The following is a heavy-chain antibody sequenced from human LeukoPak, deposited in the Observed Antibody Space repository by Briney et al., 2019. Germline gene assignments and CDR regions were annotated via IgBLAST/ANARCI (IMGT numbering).Heavy chain of an antibody. V-gene: IGHV4-31*03. D-gene: IGHD6-19*01. Sequence: SETLSLTCIVSGGSISSGGYYWSWIRQHRGKGLEWIGYIYDSGRTYYNPSLKSRLTISVDTSKNQFSLKLSSVTAADTAVYYCARTRSGWYVGFDCWGRGTLVAVSS. CDR1: GGSISSGGYY. CDR3: ARTRSGWYVGFDC. CDR2: IYDSGRT. J-gene: IGHJ4*02.